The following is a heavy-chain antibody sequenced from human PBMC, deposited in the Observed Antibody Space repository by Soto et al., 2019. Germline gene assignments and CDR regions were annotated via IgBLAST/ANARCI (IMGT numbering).Heavy chain of an antibody. V-gene: IGHV4-31*03. Sequence: LSLTSTDAGASIISGGYAWSWIRQHPGKGLEWIGYIYYSGITYYNPSLKSRVTISVDTSKNQFSRKLSSVTSADTAVYYCARESSSGNWFDPWGQGTLVTVSS. CDR1: GASIISGGYA. CDR2: IYYSGIT. D-gene: IGHD6-6*01. CDR3: ARESSSGNWFDP. J-gene: IGHJ5*02.